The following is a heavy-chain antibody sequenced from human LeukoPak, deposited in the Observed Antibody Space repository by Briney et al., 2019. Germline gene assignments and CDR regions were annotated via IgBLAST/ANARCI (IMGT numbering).Heavy chain of an antibody. CDR2: IYYSGST. J-gene: IGHJ4*02. D-gene: IGHD3-3*01. CDR3: ARRELPPGQYYDFWSGYYGGLERGYFDY. V-gene: IGHV4-39*01. CDR1: GGSISGSGYY. Sequence: PSETLSLTCTVSGGSISGSGYYWGWIRQPPGKGLEWIGSIYYSGSTYYNPSLKSRVTISVDTSKNQFSLKLSSVTAADTAVYYCARRELPPGQYYDFWSGYYGGLERGYFDYWGQGTLVTVSS.